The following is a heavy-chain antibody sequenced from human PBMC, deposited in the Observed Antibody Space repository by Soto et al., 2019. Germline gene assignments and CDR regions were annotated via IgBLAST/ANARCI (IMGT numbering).Heavy chain of an antibody. CDR1: GGSISSGGYY. CDR3: ARTTTVTTFGIDWFDP. J-gene: IGHJ5*02. D-gene: IGHD4-17*01. V-gene: IGHV4-31*03. Sequence: SETLSLTCTVSGGSISSGGYYWSWIRQHPGKGLEWIGYIYYSGSTYYNPSLKSRVTISVDTPKNQFSLKLSSVTAADTAVYYCARTTTVTTFGIDWFDPWGQGTLVTVSS. CDR2: IYYSGST.